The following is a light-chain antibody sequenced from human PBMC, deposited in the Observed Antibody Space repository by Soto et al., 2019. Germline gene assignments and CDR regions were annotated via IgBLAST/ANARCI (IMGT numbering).Light chain of an antibody. Sequence: QSVLTQPASVSGSPGQSITLSCTGTSSDVGGCNYVSWYQQHPGKAPKLMIYDVSNRPSGVSNRFSGSKSGNTASLTISGLQAEDEADYYCSSYTSSRSYVFGTGTKVTVL. V-gene: IGLV2-14*01. CDR1: SSDVGGCNY. J-gene: IGLJ1*01. CDR2: DVS. CDR3: SSYTSSRSYV.